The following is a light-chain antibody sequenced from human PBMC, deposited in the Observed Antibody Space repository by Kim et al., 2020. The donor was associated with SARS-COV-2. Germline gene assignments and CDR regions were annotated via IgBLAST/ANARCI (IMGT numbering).Light chain of an antibody. Sequence: SSELTQDPAVSVALGQTVRITCQGDSLRSYYASWYQQKPGHAPRLVIYGKNNRPSGIPDRYSGSSSGNTAALTITWAQAEDEADYYCNSRDSNGNRVVFG. CDR2: GKN. J-gene: IGLJ2*01. V-gene: IGLV3-19*01. CDR3: NSRDSNGNRVV. CDR1: SLRSYY.